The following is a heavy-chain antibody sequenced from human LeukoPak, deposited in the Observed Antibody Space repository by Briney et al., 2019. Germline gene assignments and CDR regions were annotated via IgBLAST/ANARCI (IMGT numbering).Heavy chain of an antibody. J-gene: IGHJ4*02. CDR1: GGSISSSSYY. V-gene: IGHV4-39*07. D-gene: IGHD3-22*01. CDR2: IYYSGST. Sequence: PSETLPLTCTVSGGSISSSSYYWGWIRQPPGKGLEWIGSIYYSGSTYYNPSLKSRVTISVDTSKNQFSPKLSSVTAADTAVYYCARGYDSSGYYLSYFDYWGQGTLVTVSS. CDR3: ARGYDSSGYYLSYFDY.